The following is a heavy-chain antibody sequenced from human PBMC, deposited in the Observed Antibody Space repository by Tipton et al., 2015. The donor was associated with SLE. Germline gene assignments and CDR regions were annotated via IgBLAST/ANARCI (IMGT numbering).Heavy chain of an antibody. CDR1: GGSFSGYY. J-gene: IGHJ4*02. CDR2: INHSGST. CDR3: ARSYANLYYFDY. V-gene: IGHV4-34*01. Sequence: LRLSCAVYGGSFSGYYGSWIRQPPGKGLEWIGEINHSGSTNYDPSLKSRVTISVDTSKNQFSLKLSSVTAADTAVYYCARSYANLYYFDYWGQGTLVTVSS. D-gene: IGHD1-26*01.